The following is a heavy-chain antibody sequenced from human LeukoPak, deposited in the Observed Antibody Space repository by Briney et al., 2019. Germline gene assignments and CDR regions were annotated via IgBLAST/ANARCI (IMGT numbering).Heavy chain of an antibody. J-gene: IGHJ4*02. CDR3: ARESQLWLXFDY. CDR1: GFTFDDYA. Sequence: GRSLRLSCAASGFTFDDYAMHWVRQAPGKGLEWVAGIIWNSGLIVYADSVKGRFTISIDNAKNSLYLQMNSLRAEDTAVYYCARESQLWLXFDYWGXXTLVTVSS. CDR2: IIWNSGLI. D-gene: IGHD5-18*01. V-gene: IGHV3-9*01.